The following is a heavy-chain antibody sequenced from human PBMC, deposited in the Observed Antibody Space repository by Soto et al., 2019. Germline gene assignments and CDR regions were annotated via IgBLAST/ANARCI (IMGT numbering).Heavy chain of an antibody. Sequence: ESGPTLVNPTQTLTLTCTFSGFSLSTSGVGVGWIRQPPGKALEWLALIYWDDDKRYSPSLKSRLTITKDTSKNQVVLTMTNMDPVDTATYYCARQEGSNVLRFLNWFDPWGQGTLVTVSS. J-gene: IGHJ5*02. V-gene: IGHV2-5*02. CDR2: IYWDDDK. D-gene: IGHD3-3*01. CDR3: ARQEGSNVLRFLNWFDP. CDR1: GFSLSTSGVG.